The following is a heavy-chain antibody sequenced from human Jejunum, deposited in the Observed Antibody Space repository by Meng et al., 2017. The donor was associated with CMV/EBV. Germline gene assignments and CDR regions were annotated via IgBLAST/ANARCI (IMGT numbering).Heavy chain of an antibody. CDR1: GFPLSRYW. CDR2: IKPDGSEK. J-gene: IGHJ4*02. Sequence: LKISCAASGFPLSRYWMSWVRQAPGKGMEWVANIKPDGSEKNYVDSTKGRFTISRDNAKNSLYLQMNSLRAEDTAVYYCARGYFDYWGQGTLVTVSS. V-gene: IGHV3-7*01. CDR3: ARGYFDY.